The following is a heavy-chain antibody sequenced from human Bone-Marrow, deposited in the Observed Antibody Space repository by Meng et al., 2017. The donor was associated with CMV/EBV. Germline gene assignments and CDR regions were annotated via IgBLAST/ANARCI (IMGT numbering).Heavy chain of an antibody. CDR3: AKTGGVPTTLYYYGLDV. CDR2: IKHGASEK. J-gene: IGHJ6*02. D-gene: IGHD3-10*01. V-gene: IGHV3-7*01. Sequence: GGSLRLSCAASGFTFSNYWMSWVRQAPGKGLEWVANIKHGASEKNYVGSVRGRFTISRDNSKNTMYLQMSSLRTEDTAVYYCAKTGGVPTTLYYYGLDVWGQGTAVTVSS. CDR1: GFTFSNYW.